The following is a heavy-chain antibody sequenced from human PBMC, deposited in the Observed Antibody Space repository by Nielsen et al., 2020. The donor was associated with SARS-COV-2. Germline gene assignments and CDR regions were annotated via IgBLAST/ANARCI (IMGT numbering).Heavy chain of an antibody. CDR3: ARDRYDFWSGYRSFDI. V-gene: IGHV4-30-4*01. D-gene: IGHD3-3*01. Sequence: SETLSLTCTVSGGSISSGDYFWSWIRQPPGKGLEWIGYIYYSGSTYYNPSLKSRVTISVDTSKNQFSLKLSSVTAADTAVYYCARDRYDFWSGYRSFDIWGQGTMVTVSS. CDR2: IYYSGST. J-gene: IGHJ3*02. CDR1: GGSISSGDYF.